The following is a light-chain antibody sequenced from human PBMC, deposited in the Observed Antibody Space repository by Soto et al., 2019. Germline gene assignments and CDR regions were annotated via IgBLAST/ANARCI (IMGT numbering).Light chain of an antibody. Sequence: QSVLTQPASVSGSPGQSITISCTGTSSDVGGYNYVSWYQQHPGKAPKLMNYDVSNRPSGVSNRFSGSKSGNTASLNISELQAEDEADYYCSSYTSSSTLEVFGTGTKVTVL. J-gene: IGLJ1*01. V-gene: IGLV2-14*01. CDR3: SSYTSSSTLEV. CDR2: DVS. CDR1: SSDVGGYNY.